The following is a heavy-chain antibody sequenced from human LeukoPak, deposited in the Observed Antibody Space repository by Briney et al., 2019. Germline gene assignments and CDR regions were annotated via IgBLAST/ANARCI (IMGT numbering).Heavy chain of an antibody. CDR1: GFTFSSYE. Sequence: GGSLRLSCAASGFTFSSYEMNWVRQAPGKGLEWVSYISSSGSTIYYADSVKGRFTISRDNAKNSLSLQMNSLRAEDTAVYYCARDLREVVRDVWGQGTLVTVSS. D-gene: IGHD2-15*01. CDR2: ISSSGSTI. J-gene: IGHJ4*02. CDR3: ARDLREVVRDV. V-gene: IGHV3-48*03.